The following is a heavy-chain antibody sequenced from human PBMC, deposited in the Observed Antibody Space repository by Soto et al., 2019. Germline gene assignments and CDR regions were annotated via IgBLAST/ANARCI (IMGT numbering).Heavy chain of an antibody. CDR2: ISGSGGST. CDR1: GFTFSSYA. CDR3: ANVVIDPYSSGWDKYFQH. D-gene: IGHD6-19*01. V-gene: IGHV3-23*01. J-gene: IGHJ1*01. Sequence: PGGSLRLSCAASGFTFSSYAMSWVRQAPGKGLEWVSAISGSGGSTYYADSVKGRFTISRDNSKNTLYLQMNSLRAEDTAVYYCANVVIDPYSSGWDKYFQHWGQGTLVTVSS.